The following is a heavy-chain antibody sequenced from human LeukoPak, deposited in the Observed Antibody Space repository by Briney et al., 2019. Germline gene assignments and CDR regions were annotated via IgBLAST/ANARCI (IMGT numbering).Heavy chain of an antibody. CDR3: ARGYRRSSGWYFPKYYYYYMDV. CDR1: GYTFTSYG. CDR2: ISTYNGNT. J-gene: IGHJ6*03. Sequence: ASVKVSCKASGYTFTSYGIIWVRQAPGQGLEWMGWISTYNGNTNYAQKIQGRVTMTTDTSTSTAYMELRSLRSDDTAVYYWARGYRRSSGWYFPKYYYYYMDVWGKGTTVTISS. D-gene: IGHD6-19*01. V-gene: IGHV1-18*01.